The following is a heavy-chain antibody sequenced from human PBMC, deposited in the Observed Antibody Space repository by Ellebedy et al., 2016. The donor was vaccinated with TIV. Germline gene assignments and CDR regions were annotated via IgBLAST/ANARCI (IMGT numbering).Heavy chain of an antibody. CDR3: ARPRSGSYYWFDY. CDR2: ISSSSSYI. Sequence: PGGSLRLSCAASGFTFSSHDMHWVRQTQGKGLEWVSSISSSSSYIYYADSVKGRFTISRDNAKNSLYLQMNSLRAEDTAVYYCARPRSGSYYWFDYWGQGTLVTVSS. J-gene: IGHJ4*02. V-gene: IGHV3-21*01. D-gene: IGHD1-26*01. CDR1: GFTFSSHD.